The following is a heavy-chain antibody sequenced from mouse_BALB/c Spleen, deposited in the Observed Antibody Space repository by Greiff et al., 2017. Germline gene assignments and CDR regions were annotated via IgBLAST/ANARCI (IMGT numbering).Heavy chain of an antibody. Sequence: QVQLQQSGAELVRPGSSVKISCKASGYAFSSYWMNWVKQRPGQGLEWIGQIYPGDGDTNYNGKFKGKATLTADKSSSTAYMQLSSLTSEDSAVYFCARWGYYEMDYWGQGTSVTGSS. CDR3: ARWGYYEMDY. J-gene: IGHJ4*01. V-gene: IGHV1-80*01. CDR1: GYAFSSYW. CDR2: IYPGDGDT.